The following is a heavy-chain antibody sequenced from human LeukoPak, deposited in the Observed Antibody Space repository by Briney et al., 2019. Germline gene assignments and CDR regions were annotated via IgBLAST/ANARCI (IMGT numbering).Heavy chain of an antibody. CDR1: GYTLAELS. CDR3: ATGLLTGYYNFDY. V-gene: IGHV1-24*01. D-gene: IGHD3-9*01. CDR2: FDPEDGET. Sequence: ASVKVSCKVSGYTLAELSMHWVRQAPGKGLEWMGGFDPEDGETIYAQKFQGRVTMTEDTSTDTAYMELSSLRSEDTAVYYCATGLLTGYYNFDYWGQGTLVTVSS. J-gene: IGHJ4*02.